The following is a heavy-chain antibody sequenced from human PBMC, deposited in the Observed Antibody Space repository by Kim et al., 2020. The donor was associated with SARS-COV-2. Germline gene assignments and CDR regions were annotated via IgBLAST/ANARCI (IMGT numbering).Heavy chain of an antibody. CDR3: ARASRDAYNPGYYYGMDV. J-gene: IGHJ6*02. CDR1: GFTFSSYA. Sequence: GGSLRLSCAASGFTFSSYAMHWVRQAPGKGLEWVAVISYDGSEKYYADSVKGRFAISRENSKNTLYLQMSSLRPDDTAVYYCARASRDAYNPGYYYGMDVWGQGTTVTFSS. D-gene: IGHD1-1*01. CDR2: ISYDGSEK. V-gene: IGHV3-30*09.